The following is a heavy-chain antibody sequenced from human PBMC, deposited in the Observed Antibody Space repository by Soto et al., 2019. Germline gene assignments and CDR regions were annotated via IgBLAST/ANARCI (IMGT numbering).Heavy chain of an antibody. CDR3: ATQLNKPPTVATAPFDY. CDR2: VYYSGHS. J-gene: IGHJ4*02. Sequence: SETLSLTCAVSGGSISTNTYYWAWIRQPPGKGLEWIGTVYYSGHSFCNPSLKSRITMSVDTSTNQFSLRLSSVTAADTAVYFCATQLNKPPTVATAPFDYWGRGTLVTVSS. D-gene: IGHD4-4*01. V-gene: IGHV4-39*01. CDR1: GGSISTNTYY.